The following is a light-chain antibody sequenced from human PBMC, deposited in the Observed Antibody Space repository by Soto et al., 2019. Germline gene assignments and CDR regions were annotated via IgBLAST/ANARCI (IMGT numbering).Light chain of an antibody. CDR3: QHDGDSSWT. CDR1: QSVSNNY. Sequence: EIVLTQSPATLSLSPVERTTSXTPPSQSVSNNYVAWYQQTPGQAPRLLIYGASNRATGIQDRFSGSGSRTDSTPTISLLEADDFAVYYCQHDGDSSWTFGEGTKVDIK. J-gene: IGKJ1*01. CDR2: GAS. V-gene: IGKV3-20*01.